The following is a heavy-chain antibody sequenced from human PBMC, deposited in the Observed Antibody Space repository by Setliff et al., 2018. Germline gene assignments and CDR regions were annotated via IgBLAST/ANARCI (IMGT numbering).Heavy chain of an antibody. Sequence: PGGSLRLSCAASGFNFSSYSINWVRQAPGKGLEWVSYISSSSSTIYYADSVKGRFTISRDNAKNSLYLRMNSLRAEDTAVYYCARVAGRGRYWYFDLWGRGTLVTV. CDR2: ISSSSSTI. CDR1: GFNFSSYS. J-gene: IGHJ2*01. V-gene: IGHV3-48*04. CDR3: ARVAGRGRYWYFDL.